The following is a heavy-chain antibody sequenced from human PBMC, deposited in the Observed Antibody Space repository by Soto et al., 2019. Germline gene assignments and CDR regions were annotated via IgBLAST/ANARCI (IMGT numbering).Heavy chain of an antibody. V-gene: IGHV1-18*01. Sequence: QVQLVQSGAEVKKPGASVKVSCKASGYTFTSYGISWVRQAPGQGLEWMGWISAYNGNTNYAQKLHGRVTMTTDTSTSTAYMELRSLRSDDTAVYYCAATDADKYCSGGSCYGVFDYWGQGTLVTVSS. CDR3: AATDADKYCSGGSCYGVFDY. D-gene: IGHD2-15*01. CDR1: GYTFTSYG. CDR2: ISAYNGNT. J-gene: IGHJ4*02.